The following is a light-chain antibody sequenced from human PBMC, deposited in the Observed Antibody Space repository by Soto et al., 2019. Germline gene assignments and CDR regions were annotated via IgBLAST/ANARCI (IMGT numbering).Light chain of an antibody. CDR3: QQSYSTLT. CDR2: AAS. Sequence: DIQMTQSPSSLSASVGDRVSITCRASQTISTYLRWYQQKPGKAPKLLIYAASSLQSGVPSRFSGSGSGIDFTLTISSLQPEDFAAYYCQQSYSTLTFGPGTKVDIK. J-gene: IGKJ3*01. V-gene: IGKV1-39*01. CDR1: QTISTY.